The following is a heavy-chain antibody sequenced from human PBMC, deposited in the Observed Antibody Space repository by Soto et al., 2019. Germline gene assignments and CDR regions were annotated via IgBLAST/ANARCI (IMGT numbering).Heavy chain of an antibody. CDR3: ARDPGTSFWSGYFYYFDH. CDR1: GFTFSNYN. Sequence: GGSLRLSCAASGFTFSNYNMNWVRQAPGKGLEWVSSISSSSTYIYYADSVKGRFTISRDNAKNSLYLQMNSLRAEDTAVYYCARDPGTSFWSGYFYYFDHWGQGALVTVSS. V-gene: IGHV3-21*01. D-gene: IGHD3-3*01. CDR2: ISSSSTYI. J-gene: IGHJ4*02.